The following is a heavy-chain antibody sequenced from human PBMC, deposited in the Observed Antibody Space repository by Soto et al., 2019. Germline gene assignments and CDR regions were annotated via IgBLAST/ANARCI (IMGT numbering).Heavy chain of an antibody. Sequence: PGGSLRLSCAASGFTFSSYWMSWVRQAPGKGLEWVANIKQDGSEKYYVDSVKGRFTISRDNAKNSLYLQMNSLRAEDTAVYYCARDRSNRYYYYYMDVWGKGTTVTVSS. D-gene: IGHD4-4*01. V-gene: IGHV3-7*01. CDR2: IKQDGSEK. J-gene: IGHJ6*03. CDR3: ARDRSNRYYYYYMDV. CDR1: GFTFSSYW.